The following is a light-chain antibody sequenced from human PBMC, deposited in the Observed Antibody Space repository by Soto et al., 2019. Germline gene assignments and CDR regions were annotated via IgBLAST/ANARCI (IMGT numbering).Light chain of an antibody. CDR2: GAS. J-gene: IGKJ5*01. CDR3: QQYGSSPIT. Sequence: EIVLTQSPGTLSLSPGERATLSCRASQRVSSSYLAWYQQKPGQAPRLLIYGASSSATGIPDRFSGSGSGTDFTLTISRLEPEDFAVYYCQQYGSSPITFGQGTRMEMK. V-gene: IGKV3-20*01. CDR1: QRVSSSY.